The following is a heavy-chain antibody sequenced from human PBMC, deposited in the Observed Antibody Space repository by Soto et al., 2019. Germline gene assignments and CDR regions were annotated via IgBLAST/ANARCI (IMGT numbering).Heavy chain of an antibody. Sequence: KPSETLSLTCTVSGGSISSYYWSWIRQPPGKGLEWIGYIYYSGSTNYNPSLKSRVTISVDTSKNQFSLKLSSVTAADTAVYYCARQGPIAARPHNWFDPWGQGTLVTVSS. CDR3: ARQGPIAARPHNWFDP. CDR2: IYYSGST. CDR1: GGSISSYY. J-gene: IGHJ5*02. D-gene: IGHD6-6*01. V-gene: IGHV4-59*08.